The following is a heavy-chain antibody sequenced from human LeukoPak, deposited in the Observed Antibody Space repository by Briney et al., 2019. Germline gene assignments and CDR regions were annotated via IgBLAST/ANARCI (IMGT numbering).Heavy chain of an antibody. J-gene: IGHJ4*02. CDR3: ARDVDY. CDR1: GFTFRNAW. V-gene: IGHV3-7*01. Sequence: PGGSLRLSCAASGFTFRNAWMTWVRQAPGKGLEWVASIKQDGSDKYHVESVKGRFTISRDNAENSLHLQMNALRAEDTAVYYCARDVDYWGQGTQVTVSS. CDR2: IKQDGSDK.